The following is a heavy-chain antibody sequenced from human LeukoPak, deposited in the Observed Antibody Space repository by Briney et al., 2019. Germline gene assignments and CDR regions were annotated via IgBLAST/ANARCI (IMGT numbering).Heavy chain of an antibody. CDR1: GFTFTNHP. CDR3: AKTEAYYYGSGSSH. Sequence: GGSLRLSCAASGFTFTNHPMHWVRQTSGKRLEYVSAISPSGHRTWYADSVRGRFTISRDNSKNTMYLQMGSLRPEDMGVYYCAKTEAYYYGSGSSHWGQGTLVTVSS. CDR2: ISPSGHRT. D-gene: IGHD3-10*01. V-gene: IGHV3-64*02. J-gene: IGHJ4*02.